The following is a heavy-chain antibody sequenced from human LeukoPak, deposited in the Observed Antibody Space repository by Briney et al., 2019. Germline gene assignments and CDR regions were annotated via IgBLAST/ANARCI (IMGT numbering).Heavy chain of an antibody. CDR2: IRSKANSYAT. J-gene: IGHJ6*03. CDR3: TRSLWFGEPLYYYYMDV. CDR1: GFTFSGSA. D-gene: IGHD3-10*01. Sequence: GGSLRLSCAASGFTFSGSAMHWVRQASGKGLEWVGRIRSKANSYATAYAASVKGRFTISRDDSKNTAYLQMNSLKTEDTAVYYCTRSLWFGEPLYYYYMDVWGKGTTVTISS. V-gene: IGHV3-73*01.